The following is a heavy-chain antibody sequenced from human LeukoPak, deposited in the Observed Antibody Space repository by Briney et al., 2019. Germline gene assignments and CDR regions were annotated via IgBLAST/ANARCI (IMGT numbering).Heavy chain of an antibody. CDR3: ARALYSDSSGYYPSLDH. D-gene: IGHD3-22*01. V-gene: IGHV1-18*01. J-gene: IGHJ4*02. CDR1: GYTFNSYG. Sequence: ASVKVSCKASGYTFNSYGFSWVRQAPGQGLEWVGWISNYNGDTRYAQKFQGRVTMTTDTSTRTSNMELRNLGSDDTAVYYCARALYSDSSGYYPSLDHWGQGTLVTVSS. CDR2: ISNYNGDT.